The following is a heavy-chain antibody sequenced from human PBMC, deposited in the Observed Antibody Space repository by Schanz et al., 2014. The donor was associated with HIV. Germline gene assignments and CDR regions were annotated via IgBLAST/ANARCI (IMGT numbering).Heavy chain of an antibody. D-gene: IGHD3-10*01. CDR3: ARELMATGGFDY. CDR1: GYTFNSHY. V-gene: IGHV1-46*02. J-gene: IGHJ4*02. CDR2: VNPTGGDT. Sequence: QVQLVQSGAEMKKPGASVMVSCKASGYTFNSHYIHWVRQAPGQGLEWMGVVNPTGGDTSHAQRFQGRIPMTRDTSTSTVYMELSSLTSEDTAIYSCARELMATGGFDYWGQGTLVTVTS.